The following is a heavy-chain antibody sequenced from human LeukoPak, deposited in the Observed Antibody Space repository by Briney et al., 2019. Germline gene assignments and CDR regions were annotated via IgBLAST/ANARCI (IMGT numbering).Heavy chain of an antibody. Sequence: GGSLRLSCAASGFTFSSYWMHWVRQAPGKGLEWVANIKQDGNEKYYVDSVKGRFTISRDNAKNSLYLQMSSLRGEDTAIYYCVRSPAPAYWGQGTLVTVSS. CDR3: VRSPAPAY. V-gene: IGHV3-7*01. J-gene: IGHJ4*02. CDR1: GFTFSSYW. CDR2: IKQDGNEK.